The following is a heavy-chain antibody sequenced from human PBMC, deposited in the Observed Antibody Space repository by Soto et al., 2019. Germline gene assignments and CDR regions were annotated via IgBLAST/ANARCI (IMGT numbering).Heavy chain of an antibody. CDR2: IYTSGST. D-gene: IGHD3-9*01. CDR1: GCSISSYY. CDR3: ARHSYAISTGSSVINARDI. Sequence: SETLSLSYTVSGCSISSYYWRWIRQPAWQGLEWLGRIYTSGSTNYNPSLKSRVTMSVDPSKNQFSLKLSSVTAADTAVYYCARHSYAISTGSSVINARDIWVQGTMAT. V-gene: IGHV4-4*07. J-gene: IGHJ3*02.